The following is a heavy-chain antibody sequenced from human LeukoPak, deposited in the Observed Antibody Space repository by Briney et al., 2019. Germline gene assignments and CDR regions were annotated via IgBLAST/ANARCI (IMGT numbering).Heavy chain of an antibody. CDR2: INHSGST. J-gene: IGHJ4*02. Sequence: SETLSLTCTVPLGSIITSNYYWSWIRQPPGKGLEWIGEINHSGSTNYNPSLKSRVTISVDTSKNQFSLKLSSVTAADTAVYYCARVRYGDYDWGQGTLVTVSS. CDR3: ARVRYGDYD. D-gene: IGHD4-17*01. CDR1: LGSIITSNYY. V-gene: IGHV4-39*07.